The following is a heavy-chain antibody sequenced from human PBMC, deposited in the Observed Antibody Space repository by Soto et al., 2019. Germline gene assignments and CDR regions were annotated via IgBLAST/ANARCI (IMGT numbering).Heavy chain of an antibody. CDR2: IYPGDSDT. J-gene: IGHJ4*01. Sequence: PGESLKISCKGSGYSFPSYWIGWVRQMPGKGLEWVGIIYPGDSDTRYSPSFEGHVTISVDKSISTAFLQWNSLKASDNAMYYCARHSTSAPKDYWGQGTLVTVSS. V-gene: IGHV5-51*01. CDR3: ARHSTSAPKDY. D-gene: IGHD3-10*01. CDR1: GYSFPSYW.